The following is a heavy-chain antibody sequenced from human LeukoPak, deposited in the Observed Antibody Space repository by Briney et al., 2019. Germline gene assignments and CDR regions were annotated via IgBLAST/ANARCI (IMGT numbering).Heavy chain of an antibody. Sequence: PSETLSLTCTVSGGSISSSSYYWGWIRQAPGKGLEWVSSVSSSGETTYYADSVKGRFTISRDNSKSTLYLQMNSLRVEDTALYYCAKEGGLLLGGLFSRYVDFWGQGTLVTVSS. J-gene: IGHJ4*02. V-gene: IGHV3-23*01. CDR3: AKEGGLLLGGLFSRYVDF. CDR2: VSSSGETT. CDR1: GGSISSSSYY. D-gene: IGHD3-10*01.